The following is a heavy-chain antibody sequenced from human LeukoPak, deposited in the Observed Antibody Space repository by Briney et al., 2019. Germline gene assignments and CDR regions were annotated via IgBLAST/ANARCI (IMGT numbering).Heavy chain of an antibody. CDR1: GYSFINFA. V-gene: IGHV3-23*01. Sequence: PGGSLRLSCTGSGYSFINFAMSWVRQTPGQGLEWVSSISGSGNNTFYPDSVKGRFAVSRDNSKNTLYLQMHSLRVEDTAIYHCAKHVVRGIMFDYWGQGALVSVSS. J-gene: IGHJ4*02. CDR3: AKHVVRGIMFDY. CDR2: ISGSGNNT. D-gene: IGHD3-10*01.